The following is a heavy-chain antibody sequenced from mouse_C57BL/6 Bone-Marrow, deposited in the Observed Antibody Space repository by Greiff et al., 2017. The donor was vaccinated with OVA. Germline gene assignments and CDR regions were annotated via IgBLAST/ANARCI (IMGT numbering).Heavy chain of an antibody. Sequence: EVQRVESGGGLVKPGGSLKLSCAASGFTFSSYAMSWVRQTPEKRLAWVATISDGGSYTYYPDNVKGRFTISRDNAKNNLYLQMSHLKSEDTAMYYCARDQNLLWYPYWYFDVWGTGTTVTVSS. CDR1: GFTFSSYA. D-gene: IGHD2-1*01. J-gene: IGHJ1*03. V-gene: IGHV5-4*01. CDR3: ARDQNLLWYPYWYFDV. CDR2: ISDGGSYT.